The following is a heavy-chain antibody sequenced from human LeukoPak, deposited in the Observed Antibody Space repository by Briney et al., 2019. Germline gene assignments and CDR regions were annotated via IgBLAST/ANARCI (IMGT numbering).Heavy chain of an antibody. V-gene: IGHV3-30*03. J-gene: IGHJ4*02. CDR1: GFTFSSYG. CDR2: ISYDGSDK. D-gene: IGHD3-16*01. CDR3: ARDQGTWGYGYNFDY. Sequence: PGGSLRLSCAASGFTFSSYGMHWVRQAPGKGLEWMAVISYDGSDKYYADSVKGRFTISRDNSKNTLHLQMISLRAEDTAVYYCARDQGTWGYGYNFDYWGQGTLVTVSS.